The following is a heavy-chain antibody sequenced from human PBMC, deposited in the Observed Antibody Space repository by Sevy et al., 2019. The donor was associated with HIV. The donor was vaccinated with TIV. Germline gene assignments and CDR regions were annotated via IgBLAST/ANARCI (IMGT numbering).Heavy chain of an antibody. J-gene: IGHJ4*02. CDR2: IRRKPHGGTT. Sequence: GGSLRLSCKASGFTFADYAVSWFRQAPGKGLEWVGFIRRKPHGGTTEYAASVKGRFTISRDDSKSIAYLQMNSLKTEDTAMYYCTRAIDYWGQGALVTVSS. V-gene: IGHV3-49*03. CDR1: GFTFADYA. CDR3: TRAIDY.